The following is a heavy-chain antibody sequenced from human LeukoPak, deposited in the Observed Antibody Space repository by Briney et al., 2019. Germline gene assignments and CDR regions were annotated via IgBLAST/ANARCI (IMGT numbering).Heavy chain of an antibody. J-gene: IGHJ4*02. CDR3: AKDNRRHYTSGPNPDSLH. D-gene: IGHD6-19*01. CDR2: ISWNSGSI. V-gene: IGHV3-9*01. CDR1: GFIFNNYA. Sequence: GGSLRLSCAGAGFIFNNYAMHWVRQPPGKGLEWVSGISWNSGSIDYADSVKGRFTISRDNAKNSLYLQMNSLRVEDTAFYYCAKDNRRHYTSGPNPDSLHWGQGALVTVSS.